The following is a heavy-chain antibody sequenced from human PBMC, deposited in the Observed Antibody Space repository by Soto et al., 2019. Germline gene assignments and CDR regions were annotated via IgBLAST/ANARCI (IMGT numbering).Heavy chain of an antibody. J-gene: IGHJ4*02. D-gene: IGHD3-9*01. V-gene: IGHV5-51*01. CDR1: GYSFTNYW. CDR2: IYPGASDI. Sequence: PGESLKISCKVSGYSFTNYWIAWVRQMPGKGLEWMGIIYPGASDIRYSPSFQGPVTISADKSISTAYLQWSSLKASDTAIYYCARQKADTGYDTSLDYWGQGTLVTV. CDR3: ARQKADTGYDTSLDY.